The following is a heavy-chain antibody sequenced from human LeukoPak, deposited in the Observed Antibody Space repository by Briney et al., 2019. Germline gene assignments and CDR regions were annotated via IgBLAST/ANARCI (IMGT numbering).Heavy chain of an antibody. CDR1: GGSISSGGYS. CDR3: AGAATHDAFDI. CDR2: IYYSGST. J-gene: IGHJ3*02. Sequence: NPSETLSLTCTVSGGSISSGGYSWSWIRQHPGKGLEWIGYIYYSGSTYYNPSLKSRVTISVDTSKNQFSLKLRSVTAADTAVYYCAGAATHDAFDIWGQGIMVTVSS. V-gene: IGHV4-31*03. D-gene: IGHD2-15*01.